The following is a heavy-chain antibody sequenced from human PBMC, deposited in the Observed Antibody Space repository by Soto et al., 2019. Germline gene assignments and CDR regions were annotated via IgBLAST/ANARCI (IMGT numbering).Heavy chain of an antibody. Sequence: PGGSLRLSCAASGFTFSNAWMNWVRQAPGKGLEWVGRIKRKTDGGTTDYAAPVKGRFTISRDDSKNTLYLQMNSLNTEDTAVYYCTTVTIGVDDNVFAEMDYGGQGTLVTVAS. CDR2: IKRKTDGGTT. D-gene: IGHD3-9*01. CDR3: TTVTIGVDDNVFAEMDY. J-gene: IGHJ4*02. CDR1: GFTFSNAW. V-gene: IGHV3-15*07.